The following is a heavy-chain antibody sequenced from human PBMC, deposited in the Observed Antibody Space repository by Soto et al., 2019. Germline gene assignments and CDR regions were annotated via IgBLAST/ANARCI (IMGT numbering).Heavy chain of an antibody. CDR2: ITAGGDGT. CDR1: GITFSNYM. Sequence: EVQVLESGGGLVQPGGSLRLSCEASGITFSNYMMTWIRQAPGKGLEWVSTITAGGDGTYYADSVKGRFTKSRETSKNTLYLQMNSLRAEDTAVYYCAPHVYCSGGSCQYDAFAIRGQGTMLTVSS. V-gene: IGHV3-23*01. J-gene: IGHJ3*02. CDR3: APHVYCSGGSCQYDAFAI. D-gene: IGHD2-15*01.